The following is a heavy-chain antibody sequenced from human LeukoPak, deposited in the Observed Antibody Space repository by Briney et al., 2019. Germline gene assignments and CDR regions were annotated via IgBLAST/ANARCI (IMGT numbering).Heavy chain of an antibody. Sequence: SETLSLTCTVSGGSISSYYWSWIRQPPGQGLEWIAYIYYSGSTNYNPSLKSRVTISVDTSKNQLSLKLSSVTAADTAVYYCARHGVAVAGSSLYYYMDVWGKGTTVTVSS. CDR1: GGSISSYY. V-gene: IGHV4-59*08. CDR3: ARHGVAVAGSSLYYYMDV. D-gene: IGHD6-19*01. J-gene: IGHJ6*03. CDR2: IYYSGST.